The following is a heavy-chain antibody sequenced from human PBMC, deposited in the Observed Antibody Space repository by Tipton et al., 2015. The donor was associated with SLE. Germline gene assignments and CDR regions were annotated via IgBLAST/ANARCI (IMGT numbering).Heavy chain of an antibody. CDR3: ARVLVVVTALDY. CDR2: IYHSGST. J-gene: IGHJ4*02. CDR1: GGSISSGGYS. V-gene: IGHV4-30-2*01. Sequence: TLSLTCAVSGGSISSGGYSWSWIRQPPGKGLEWIGYIYHSGSTYYNPSLKSRVTISVDRSKNQFSLKLSSVTAADTAVYYCARVLVVVTALDYWGQGTLVTVSS. D-gene: IGHD2-21*02.